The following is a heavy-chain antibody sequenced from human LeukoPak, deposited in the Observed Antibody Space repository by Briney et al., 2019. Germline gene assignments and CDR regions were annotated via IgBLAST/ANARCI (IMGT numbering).Heavy chain of an antibody. CDR3: ARGEAGRDFDY. V-gene: IGHV3-74*01. CDR2: INSDGSST. J-gene: IGHJ4*02. Sequence: GGSLRLSCAASGFTFSSYCMHWVRRAPGKGLVWVSRINSDGSSTSYADSVKGRFTISRDNAKNTLYLQMNSLRAEDTAVYYCARGEAGRDFDYWGQGTLVTVSS. D-gene: IGHD1-26*01. CDR1: GFTFSSYC.